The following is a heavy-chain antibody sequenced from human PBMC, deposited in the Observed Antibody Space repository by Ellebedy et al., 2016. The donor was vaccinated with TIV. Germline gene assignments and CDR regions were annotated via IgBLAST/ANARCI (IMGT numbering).Heavy chain of an antibody. CDR2: IYYSGSA. V-gene: IGHV4-39*07. CDR1: GGSISNSDYY. D-gene: IGHD5-12*01. J-gene: IGHJ5*02. CDR3: AREEVAGEWFDP. Sequence: MPSETLSLTCTVSGGSISNSDYYWNWIRQPPGKGLEWIGSIYYSGSAYYNPSFKSRVSISVDTSKNQFSLELKSVTAADTAVYYCAREEVAGEWFDPWGQGTLVTVSS.